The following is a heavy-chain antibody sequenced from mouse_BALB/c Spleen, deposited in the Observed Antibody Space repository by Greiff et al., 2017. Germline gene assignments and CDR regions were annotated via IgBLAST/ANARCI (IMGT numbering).Heavy chain of an antibody. D-gene: IGHD2-4*01. Sequence: QVQLQQPGAELVKPGASVKLSCKASGYTFTSYYMYWVKQRPGQGLEWIGGINPSNGGTNFNEKFKSKATLTVDKSSSTAYMQLSSLTSEDSAVYYCTRSTMITLFAYWGQGTLVTVSA. CDR2: INPSNGGT. CDR1: GYTFTSYY. V-gene: IGHV1S81*02. J-gene: IGHJ3*01. CDR3: TRSTMITLFAY.